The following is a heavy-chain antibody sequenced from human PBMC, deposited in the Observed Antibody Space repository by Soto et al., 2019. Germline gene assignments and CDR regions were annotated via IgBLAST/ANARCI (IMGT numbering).Heavy chain of an antibody. CDR2: ISGSGGST. CDR3: AKLTGTPFGYYYYYMDV. CDR1: GFTFSSYA. J-gene: IGHJ6*03. V-gene: IGHV3-23*01. Sequence: GGSLRLSCAASGFTFSSYAMSWVRQAPGKGLEWVSAISGSGGSTYYADSVKGRFTISRDNSKNTLYLQMNSLRAEDTAVYYCAKLTGTPFGYYYYYMDVWGKGTTVTVSS. D-gene: IGHD1-7*01.